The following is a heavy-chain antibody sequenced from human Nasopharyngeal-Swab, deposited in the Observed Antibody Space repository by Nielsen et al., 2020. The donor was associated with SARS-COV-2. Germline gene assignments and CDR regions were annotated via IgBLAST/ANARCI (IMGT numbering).Heavy chain of an antibody. CDR2: IYYSGST. CDR3: ARRETIVGSFDY. Sequence: SETLSLTCTAPGGSISSYYWTWIRQSPGKGLEWIGYIYYSGSTDYNPSLKGRVTISVDTSKNQFSLKLNSVTAADTAVYYCARRETIVGSFDYWGQGTLVTVSS. D-gene: IGHD1-26*01. J-gene: IGHJ4*02. CDR1: GGSISSYY. V-gene: IGHV4-59*08.